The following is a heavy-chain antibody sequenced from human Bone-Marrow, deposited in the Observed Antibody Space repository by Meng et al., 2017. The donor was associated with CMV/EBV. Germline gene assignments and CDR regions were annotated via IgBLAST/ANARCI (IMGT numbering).Heavy chain of an antibody. CDR1: GFTFSSYA. CDR3: AKGFGGAAVNWFDP. V-gene: IGHV3-23*01. Sequence: GGSLRLSCAASGFTFSSYAMSWVRQAPGKGLEWVSTISGSGGGTYYADSVKGRFTISRDNSKNTLYLQMNTLRAEDTAVYYCAKGFGGAAVNWFDPWGQGTLVTGS. D-gene: IGHD3-10*01. CDR2: ISGSGGGT. J-gene: IGHJ5*02.